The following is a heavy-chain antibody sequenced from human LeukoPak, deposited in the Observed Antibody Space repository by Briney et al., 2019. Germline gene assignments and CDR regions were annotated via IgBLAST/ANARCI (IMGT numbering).Heavy chain of an antibody. CDR2: IYHSGST. CDR1: GGSISSGNW. J-gene: IGHJ4*02. CDR3: ARDGHDYGDLTPSFDY. D-gene: IGHD4-17*01. Sequence: SGTLSLTCAVSGGSISSGNWWSWVRQPPGKGLEWIGEIYHSGSTNYNPSLKSRVTISVDKSKNQFSLKLSSVTAADTAVYYCARDGHDYGDLTPSFDYWGQGTLVTVSS. V-gene: IGHV4-4*02.